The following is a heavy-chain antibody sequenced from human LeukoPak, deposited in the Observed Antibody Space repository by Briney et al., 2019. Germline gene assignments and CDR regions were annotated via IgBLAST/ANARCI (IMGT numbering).Heavy chain of an antibody. CDR1: RFTFSSYG. CDR2: ISYDGSNK. Sequence: PGGSLRLSCAASRFTFSSYGMHWVRQAPGKGLEWVAVISYDGSNKYYADSVKGRFTISRDNSKNTLYLQMNSLRAEDTAVYYCARGEGFGIQLWLPTFDYWGQGTLVTVSS. V-gene: IGHV3-30*03. CDR3: ARGEGFGIQLWLPTFDY. J-gene: IGHJ4*02. D-gene: IGHD5-18*01.